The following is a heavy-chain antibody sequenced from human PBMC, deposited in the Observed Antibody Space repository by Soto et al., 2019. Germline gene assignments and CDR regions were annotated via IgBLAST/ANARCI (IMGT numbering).Heavy chain of an antibody. V-gene: IGHV3-66*01. CDR1: GFTVSSDY. D-gene: IGHD3-10*01. CDR2: LYSGGLT. Sequence: EVQLVEAGGGLVQPGESLRLSCAASGFTVSSDYMSWVRQAPGKGLEWVSVLYSGGLTYYADSVKGRFTSYRDNSKNMRYRQMNSLRDEDTAVYYCARVLVRAFFDYWGQGTLVTVSS. J-gene: IGHJ4*02. CDR3: ARVLVRAFFDY.